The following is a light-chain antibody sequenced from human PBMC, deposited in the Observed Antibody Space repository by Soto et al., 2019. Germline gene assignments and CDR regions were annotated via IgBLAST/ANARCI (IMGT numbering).Light chain of an antibody. CDR2: GAS. CDR3: QQYGSSPLT. V-gene: IGKV3-20*01. Sequence: EIVLTQSPGTLSVSPGERATLSCRASQSVSSSYLAWYQQKPGQAPRLLIYGASSRATGIPDRFSGSGSGTDFTLTISRLEPEDFAVYYCQQYGSSPLTFGGGTKVENK. J-gene: IGKJ4*01. CDR1: QSVSSSY.